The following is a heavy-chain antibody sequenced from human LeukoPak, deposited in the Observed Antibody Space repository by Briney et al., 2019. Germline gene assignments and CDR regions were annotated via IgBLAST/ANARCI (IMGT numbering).Heavy chain of an antibody. Sequence: TSETLSLTCTVSGGSVSSGSYYWSWIRQPPGRGLEWIGYIYYSGSTNYNPSLKSRVTISVDTSKNQFSLKLSSVTAADTAVYRCAREAMYRYGNNFDYWGQGTLVTVSS. V-gene: IGHV4-61*01. CDR1: GGSVSSGSYY. D-gene: IGHD5-18*01. CDR2: IYYSGST. CDR3: AREAMYRYGNNFDY. J-gene: IGHJ4*02.